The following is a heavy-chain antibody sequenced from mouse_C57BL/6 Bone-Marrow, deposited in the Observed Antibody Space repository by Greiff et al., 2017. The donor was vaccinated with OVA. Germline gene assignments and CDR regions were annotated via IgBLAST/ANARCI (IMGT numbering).Heavy chain of an antibody. J-gene: IGHJ2*01. CDR3: ARRYLYYFDY. CDR2: ISNGGGST. D-gene: IGHD5-5*01. V-gene: IGHV5-12*01. Sequence: EVKLVESGGGLVQPGGSLKLSCAASGFTFSDYYMYWVRQTPEKRLEWVAYISNGGGSTYYPDTVKGRFTISRDNAKNTLYLQMSRLKSEDTAMYYCARRYLYYFDYWGQGTTLTVSS. CDR1: GFTFSDYY.